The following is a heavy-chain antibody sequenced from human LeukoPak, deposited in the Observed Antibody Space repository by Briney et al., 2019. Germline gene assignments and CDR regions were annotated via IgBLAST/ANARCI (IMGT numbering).Heavy chain of an antibody. CDR2: IFYSGST. J-gene: IGHJ4*02. CDR1: GGSTSSYY. V-gene: IGHV4-59*01. D-gene: IGHD5-24*01. CDR3: ARGGDGSFDY. Sequence: SETLSLTCTVSGGSTSSYYWSWIRQPPGKGLEWIGYIFYSGSTNYNPALKSRVTISVDTSKNQFSLKLSSVTAADTAVYYCARGGDGSFDYWGQGTLVTVSS.